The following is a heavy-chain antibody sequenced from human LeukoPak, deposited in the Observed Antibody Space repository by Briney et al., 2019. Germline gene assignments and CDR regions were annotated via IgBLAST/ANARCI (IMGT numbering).Heavy chain of an antibody. CDR1: GYTFTGYY. CDR3: ARVETPNDAFDI. J-gene: IGHJ3*02. Sequence: RGASVKVSCKAPGYTFTGYYMHWVRQAPGQGLEWMGWINPNSGGTNYAQKFQGRVTMTRDTSISTAYMELSRLRSDDTAVYYCARVETPNDAFDIWGQGTMVTVSS. CDR2: INPNSGGT. V-gene: IGHV1-2*02.